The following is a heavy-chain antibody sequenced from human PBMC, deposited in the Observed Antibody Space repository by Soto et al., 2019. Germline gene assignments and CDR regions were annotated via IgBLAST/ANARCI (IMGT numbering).Heavy chain of an antibody. J-gene: IGHJ6*02. CDR1: GFTFGSYW. D-gene: IGHD3-10*01. V-gene: IGHV3-74*01. CDR2: INSDGSST. CDR3: ARGGGYYYGSGSHYYYYYGMDV. Sequence: GGSLRLSCAASGFTFGSYWMHWVRQAPGKGLVWVSRINSDGSSTSYADSVKGRFTISRDNAKNTLYLQMNSLRAEDTAVYYCARGGGYYYGSGSHYYYYYGMDVWGQGTTVTVSS.